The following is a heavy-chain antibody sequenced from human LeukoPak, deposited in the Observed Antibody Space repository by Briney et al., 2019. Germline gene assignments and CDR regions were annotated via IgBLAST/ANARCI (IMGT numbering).Heavy chain of an antibody. J-gene: IGHJ5*02. CDR1: GGSISSSSYY. D-gene: IGHD6-19*01. Sequence: PSETLSLTCTVSGGSISSSSYYWGWIRQPPGKGLEWIGSIYYSGSTYYNPSLKSRVTISVDTSKNQFSLKLSSVTAADTAVYYCARGPLRIAVAGTGWFDPWGQGTLVTVSS. CDR2: IYYSGST. V-gene: IGHV4-39*07. CDR3: ARGPLRIAVAGTGWFDP.